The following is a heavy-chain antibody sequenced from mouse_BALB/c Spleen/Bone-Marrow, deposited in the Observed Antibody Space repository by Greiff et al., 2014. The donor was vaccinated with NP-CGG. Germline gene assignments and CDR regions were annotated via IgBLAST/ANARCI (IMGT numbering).Heavy chain of an antibody. Sequence: VHVKQSGPELVKPGASMKISCKASGYSFTGYTMNWVKQSPGKNLEWIGLINPYNGGTSYNQKFKGKATLTVDKSSRTAYMEFLSLTSEDSAVYYCASYYGSSWYFDVWGAGTTVTVSS. CDR3: ASYYGSSWYFDV. V-gene: IGHV1S135*01. J-gene: IGHJ1*01. D-gene: IGHD1-1*01. CDR2: INPYNGGT. CDR1: GYSFTGYT.